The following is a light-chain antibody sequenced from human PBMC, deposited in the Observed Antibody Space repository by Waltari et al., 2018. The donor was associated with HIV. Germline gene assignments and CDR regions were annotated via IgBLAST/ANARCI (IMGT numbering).Light chain of an antibody. Sequence: QTVVTQEPSFSVSPGGTVTLTCGLSSGSVSTSYYPSWYQQTPRQAPRTLIYSTNTRSSGVPDRFSGSILGNKAALTITGAQADDGSDYYCVLYMGSGIWVFGGGTKLTVL. CDR3: VLYMGSGIWV. CDR1: SGSVSTSYY. CDR2: STN. V-gene: IGLV8-61*01. J-gene: IGLJ3*02.